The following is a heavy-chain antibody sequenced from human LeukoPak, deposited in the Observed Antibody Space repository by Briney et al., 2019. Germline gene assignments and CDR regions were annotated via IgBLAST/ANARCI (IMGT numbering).Heavy chain of an antibody. CDR2: IYHSGST. D-gene: IGHD3-22*01. Sequence: SGTLSLTCAVSGGSISSSNWWSWVRQPPGKELEWIGEIYHSGSTNYNPSLKSRVTISVDKSKNQFSLKLSSVTAADTAVYYCASQDDSSGSYYFDYWGQGTLVTVST. CDR3: ASQDDSSGSYYFDY. V-gene: IGHV4-4*02. J-gene: IGHJ4*02. CDR1: GGSISSSNW.